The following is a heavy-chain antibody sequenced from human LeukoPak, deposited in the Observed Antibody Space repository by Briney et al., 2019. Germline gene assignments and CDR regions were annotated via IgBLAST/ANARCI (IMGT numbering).Heavy chain of an antibody. J-gene: IGHJ5*02. CDR1: GYTFTTYW. CDR3: ARQITFGGVEFDP. V-gene: IGHV5-51*01. Sequence: GESLKISCKVSGYTFTTYWIGWVRQMPGKGLEWMGIIYPGDSDARYGPSFQGQVTISVDNSISTAYLQWCSLKASDTAMYYCARQITFGGVEFDPWGQGTLVTVSA. D-gene: IGHD3-16*01. CDR2: IYPGDSDA.